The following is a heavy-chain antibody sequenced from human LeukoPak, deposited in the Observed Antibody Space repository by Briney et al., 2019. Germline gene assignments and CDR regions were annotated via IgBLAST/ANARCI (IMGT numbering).Heavy chain of an antibody. Sequence: GGSLRLSCAASGFTFSSFCMHWVRQAPGKGLEWVAVISFDGNNKYYADSVKGRFAISRDNSKNTLYLQMNSLRAEDTAVYYCAKMPSPSSYDIWGQGTMVTVSS. J-gene: IGHJ3*02. D-gene: IGHD2-2*01. CDR3: AKMPSPSSYDI. CDR1: GFTFSSFC. CDR2: ISFDGNNK. V-gene: IGHV3-30*18.